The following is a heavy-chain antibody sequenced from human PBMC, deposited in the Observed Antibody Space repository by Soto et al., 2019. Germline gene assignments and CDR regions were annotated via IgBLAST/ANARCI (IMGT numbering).Heavy chain of an antibody. V-gene: IGHV1-69*12. CDR1: GGTFSSYA. CDR2: IIPIFGTA. CDR3: ARERYYDSSGYPSFFDY. Sequence: QVQLVQSGAEVKKPGSSVKVSCKASGGTFSSYAISWVRQAPGQGLEWMGGIIPIFGTANYAQKFQGRVTITADESTSTAYMVLSSLRSEDTAVYYCARERYYDSSGYPSFFDYWGQGTLVTVSS. D-gene: IGHD3-22*01. J-gene: IGHJ4*02.